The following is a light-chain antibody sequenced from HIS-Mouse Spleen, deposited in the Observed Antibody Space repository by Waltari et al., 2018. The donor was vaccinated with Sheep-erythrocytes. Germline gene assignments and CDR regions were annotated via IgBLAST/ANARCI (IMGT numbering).Light chain of an antibody. V-gene: IGKV3-20*01. CDR1: QSVSSSY. Sequence: EIVLTQSPGTLSLSPGERANLSCRASQSVSSSYLAWYQQKPGQAPRLLIYGASNTATGIPDRFSGSGSGTDFTLTISRLEPEDFAVYYCQQYGSSPRTFGQGTKVEIK. J-gene: IGKJ1*01. CDR2: GAS. CDR3: QQYGSSPRT.